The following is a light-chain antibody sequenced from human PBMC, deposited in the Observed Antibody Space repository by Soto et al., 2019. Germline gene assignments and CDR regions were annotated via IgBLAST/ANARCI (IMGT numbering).Light chain of an antibody. CDR1: QSVSSSY. CDR2: GAS. CDR3: QQYGTSPPT. V-gene: IGKV3-20*01. J-gene: IGKJ1*01. Sequence: ELVLTQSPGTPSLSPGERATLSCRASQSVSSSYLAWYQQKPGQAPRLLIYGASSRATGIPDRFSGSGSGTDFTLTISRLEPEDFAVYNCQQYGTSPPTFGQGTKVDIK.